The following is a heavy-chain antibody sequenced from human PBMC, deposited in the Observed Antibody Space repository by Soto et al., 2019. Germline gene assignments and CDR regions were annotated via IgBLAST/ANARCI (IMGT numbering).Heavy chain of an antibody. CDR2: ISYDGSSK. CDR3: AKGLIPLVPKPYGMDV. Sequence: GGSLRLSCAASGFTFSSYGMHWVRQAPGKGLEWVAVISYDGSSKFYADSMKGRFTISRDNSKNTLYLQMDSLRPEDTAVYYCAKGLIPLVPKPYGMDVWGQGTTVTVSS. J-gene: IGHJ6*02. V-gene: IGHV3-30*18. D-gene: IGHD2-2*01. CDR1: GFTFSSYG.